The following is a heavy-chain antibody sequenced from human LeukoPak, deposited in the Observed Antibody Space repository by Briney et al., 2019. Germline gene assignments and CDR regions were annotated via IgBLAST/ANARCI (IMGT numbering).Heavy chain of an antibody. CDR1: GFSVSTYP. CDR2: ITASGTDT. J-gene: IGHJ4*02. D-gene: IGHD5-12*01. V-gene: IGHV3-23*01. CDR3: AKDQGYSGYDFDDY. Sequence: GGSLRLSCTASGFSVSTYPMAWVRQAPGKGLQWVSTITASGTDTFYADSVKGRFTISRDNSKNTLYLQMNSLRAEDTAVYYCAKDQGYSGYDFDDYWGQGTLVTVSS.